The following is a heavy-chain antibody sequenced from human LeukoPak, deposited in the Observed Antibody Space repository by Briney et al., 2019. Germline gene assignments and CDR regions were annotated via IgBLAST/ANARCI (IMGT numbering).Heavy chain of an antibody. Sequence: GESLRLSCAASGFTFSSYALSWVRQAPGKGLEWVSAISGRGAATYYADSVKGRFTISRDNSKNSLYLQMNSLRAEDTAVYYCARARGWHRDAFDIWGQGTMVTVSS. D-gene: IGHD6-19*01. CDR1: GFTFSSYA. J-gene: IGHJ3*02. CDR3: ARARGWHRDAFDI. V-gene: IGHV3-23*01. CDR2: ISGRGAAT.